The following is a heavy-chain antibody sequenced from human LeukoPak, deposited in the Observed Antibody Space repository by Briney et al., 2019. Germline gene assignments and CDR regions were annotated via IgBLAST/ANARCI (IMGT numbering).Heavy chain of an antibody. J-gene: IGHJ4*02. D-gene: IGHD3-22*01. CDR2: IIPIFGTA. V-gene: IGHV1-69*13. CDR3: ARLYYYDSSGYDDDY. Sequence: SVKVSCKASGYTFTSYYMHWVRQAPGQGLEWMGGIIPIFGTANYAQKFQGRVTITADESTSTAYMELSSLRSEDTAVYYCARLYYYDSSGYDDDYWGQGTLVTVSS. CDR1: GYTFTSYY.